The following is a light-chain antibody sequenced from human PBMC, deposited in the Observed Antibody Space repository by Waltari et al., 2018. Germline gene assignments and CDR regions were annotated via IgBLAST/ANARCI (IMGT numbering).Light chain of an antibody. CDR3: QQYYSARRT. J-gene: IGKJ1*01. CDR1: QSLVRSDGNTY. CDR2: KIS. V-gene: IGKV2-30*02. Sequence: DVVMTQSPLSLPVTLGQPASISCRSSQSLVRSDGNTYLNWFQQRPGQSPRRLIYKISNRDSGVPDRFSGSGSGTDFALTISSLQAEDVAVYYCQQYYSARRTFGQGTKVEV.